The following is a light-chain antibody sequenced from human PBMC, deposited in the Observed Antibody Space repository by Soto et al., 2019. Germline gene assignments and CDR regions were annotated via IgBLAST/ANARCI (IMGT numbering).Light chain of an antibody. CDR1: SSNIGSNA. CDR2: SSN. V-gene: IGLV1-44*01. J-gene: IGLJ3*02. CDR3: ASWDDSLNGWV. Sequence: QSVLTQPPSASGTPGQRVTISCSGSSSNIGSNAVSWYQQLPGSAPKLLIDSSNQRPSGVPDRFSGSKSGTSASLAISGLQSEDEADYYCASWDDSLNGWVFGGGTKLTVL.